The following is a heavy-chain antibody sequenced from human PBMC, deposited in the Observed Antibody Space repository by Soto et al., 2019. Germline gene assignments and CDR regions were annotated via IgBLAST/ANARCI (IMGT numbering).Heavy chain of an antibody. V-gene: IGHV3-30-3*01. D-gene: IGHD2-2*01. CDR1: GFTFSSYA. CDR3: ARDNRDCSSFNCYNPGRVFGLDV. Sequence: GGSLRLSCAASGFTFSSYALHWVRQAPGRGLEWVALISFDGNNKYYANSVKGRFTISRDNFKNILSLQMDSVRPEDTAVYYCARDNRDCSSFNCYNPGRVFGLDVWGQGTTVTVSS. CDR2: ISFDGNNK. J-gene: IGHJ6*02.